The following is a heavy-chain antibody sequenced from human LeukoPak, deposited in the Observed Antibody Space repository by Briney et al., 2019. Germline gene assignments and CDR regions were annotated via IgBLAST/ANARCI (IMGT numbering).Heavy chain of an antibody. CDR3: AATGYDTGWRDY. Sequence: TGGSLRLSCVMSGFTFSSYEMNWVRQAPGKGLEWVSYIGSGANTTYYADSVKGRFTISRDNAKKSLFLQMTSLRVEDTAIYYCAATGYDTGWRDYWGLGTQVTVPS. CDR1: GFTFSSYE. D-gene: IGHD6-19*01. J-gene: IGHJ4*02. V-gene: IGHV3-48*03. CDR2: IGSGANTT.